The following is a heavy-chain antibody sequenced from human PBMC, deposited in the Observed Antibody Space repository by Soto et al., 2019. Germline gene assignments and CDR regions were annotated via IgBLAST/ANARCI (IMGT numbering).Heavy chain of an antibody. Sequence: KPSETLSLTCGVSGGSLSGATYSWNWIRQPPGKGLEWIGYIFPSGTTYYNPSLKSRVTTSIDVSKNQFSLSLRSLTAADTAVYYCARSREFDYWSQGTLVTVSS. V-gene: IGHV4-30-2*01. J-gene: IGHJ4*02. CDR2: IFPSGTT. CDR3: ARSREFDY. CDR1: GGSLSGATYS.